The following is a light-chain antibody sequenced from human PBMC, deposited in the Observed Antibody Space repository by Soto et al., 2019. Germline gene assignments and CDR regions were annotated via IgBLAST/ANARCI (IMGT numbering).Light chain of an antibody. V-gene: IGKV3-20*01. CDR3: QQFANSLYT. Sequence: ESVLTQSPGTLSLSPGERATLSCRASQSVSSTYLAWYQQKPGQAPRLLIYGASNRATGIPDRFSGSGSGTGFTLTISRLEPEDFAVYYCQQFANSLYTFGKGTKLEI. CDR2: GAS. J-gene: IGKJ2*01. CDR1: QSVSSTY.